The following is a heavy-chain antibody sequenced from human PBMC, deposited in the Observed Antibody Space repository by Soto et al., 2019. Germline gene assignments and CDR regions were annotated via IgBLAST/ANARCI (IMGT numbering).Heavy chain of an antibody. D-gene: IGHD2-21*01. CDR1: GFTFSSYA. CDR3: ANEERWGYYFDY. V-gene: IGHV3-23*01. Sequence: EVQLLESGGGLVQPGGSLRLSCAASGFTFSSYAMSWVRQAPGKGLXGVSAISGSGGSTYYADSVKGRFTISRDNSKNTLYLQMNSLRAEDTAVYYCANEERWGYYFDYWGQGTLVTVSS. CDR2: ISGSGGST. J-gene: IGHJ4*02.